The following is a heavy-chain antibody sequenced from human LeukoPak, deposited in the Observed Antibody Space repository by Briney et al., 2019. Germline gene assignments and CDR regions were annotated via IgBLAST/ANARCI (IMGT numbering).Heavy chain of an antibody. CDR3: ASYSSGSRWFDP. Sequence: SETLSLTCAVSGGSISSSNWWSWVRQPPGKGLERIGEIYHSGSTNYNPSLKSRVTISVDKSKNQFSLKLSSVTAADTAVYYCASYSSGSRWFDPWGQGTLVTVSS. V-gene: IGHV4-4*02. J-gene: IGHJ5*02. CDR2: IYHSGST. CDR1: GGSISSSNW. D-gene: IGHD6-19*01.